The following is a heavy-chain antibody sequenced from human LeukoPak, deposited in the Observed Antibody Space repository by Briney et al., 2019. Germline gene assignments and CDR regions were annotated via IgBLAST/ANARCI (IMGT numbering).Heavy chain of an antibody. D-gene: IGHD3-10*01. V-gene: IGHV1-46*01. CDR3: ARDPGGNYFGPGTHFAY. Sequence: ASVKVSCKASGYTFIHYYMHWVRQARGQGLEWMGRIDGETGNTRYAQNFQGRVSMTRDTSTSTVYMGLSSLRFEDTAVYYCARDPGGNYFGPGTHFAYWGQGALVTVSS. J-gene: IGHJ4*02. CDR2: IDGETGNT. CDR1: GYTFIHYY.